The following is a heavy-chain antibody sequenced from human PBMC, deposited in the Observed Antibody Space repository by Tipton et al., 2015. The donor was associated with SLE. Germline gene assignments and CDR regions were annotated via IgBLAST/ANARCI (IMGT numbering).Heavy chain of an antibody. CDR1: GGSISSHY. D-gene: IGHD2-21*02. J-gene: IGHJ4*02. CDR3: ASGCGGDCYLYFDY. V-gene: IGHV4-59*11. Sequence: TLSLTCTVSGGSISSHYWSWIRQPPGKGLEWIGYNYYSGSTNYNPSLKSRVTISVDTSKNQFSLKLSSVTAADTAVYYCASGCGGDCYLYFDYWGQGTLVTVSS. CDR2: NYYSGST.